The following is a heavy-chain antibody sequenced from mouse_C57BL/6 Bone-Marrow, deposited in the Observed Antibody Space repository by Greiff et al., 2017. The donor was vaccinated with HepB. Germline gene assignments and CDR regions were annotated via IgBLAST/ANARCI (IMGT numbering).Heavy chain of an antibody. Sequence: DVMLVESGGGLVQPGGSLSLSCAASGFTFTDYYMSWVRQPPGKALEWLGFIRNKANGYTTEYSASVKGRFTISRDNSQSILYLQMNALRAEDSATYYCARDHYYGSSYVTFHWYFDVWGTGTTVTVSS. D-gene: IGHD1-1*01. V-gene: IGHV7-3*01. CDR2: IRNKANGYTT. CDR3: ARDHYYGSSYVTFHWYFDV. CDR1: GFTFTDYY. J-gene: IGHJ1*03.